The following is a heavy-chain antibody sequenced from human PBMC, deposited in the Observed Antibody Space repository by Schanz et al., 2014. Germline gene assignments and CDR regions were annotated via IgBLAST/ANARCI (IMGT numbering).Heavy chain of an antibody. CDR3: ATPPPAYTTNWYTYSFVY. Sequence: EVQLVESGGGLVQPGGSLRLSCETSGFTFSNHAMSWVRQAPGKGPEWFSAISGSGRDTYYAASVKGRFTISRDNSKNTLYLQMNSLGVEDTAVYYCATPPPAYTTNWYTYSFVYWGQGTLVTVSS. CDR2: ISGSGRDT. V-gene: IGHV3-23*04. CDR1: GFTFSNHA. J-gene: IGHJ4*02. D-gene: IGHD3-16*01.